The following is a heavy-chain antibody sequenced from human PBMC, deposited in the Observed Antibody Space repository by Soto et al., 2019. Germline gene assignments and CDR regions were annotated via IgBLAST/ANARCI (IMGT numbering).Heavy chain of an antibody. CDR2: ISAHNGNT. J-gene: IGHJ4*02. V-gene: IGHV1-18*01. D-gene: IGHD1-1*01. CDR1: GYTFTGYG. Sequence: QVHLVQSGAEVKKPGASVKVSCKGSGYTFTGYGITWVRQAPGQGLEGMGWISAHNGNTDYAQRRQGRVTVTRDTATSTAYMELRSLRSDDTAVYYCARGRYGDYWGQGALVTVSS. CDR3: ARGRYGDY.